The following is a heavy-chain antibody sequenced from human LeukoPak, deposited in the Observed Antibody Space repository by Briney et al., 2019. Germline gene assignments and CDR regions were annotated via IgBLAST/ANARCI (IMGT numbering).Heavy chain of an antibody. D-gene: IGHD5-18*01. CDR3: AKDLKRGYSYGQYYFDY. Sequence: QTGGSLRLSCAASGFTFSSYGMSWVRQAPGKGLEWVSAISGSGGSTYYADSVKGRFTISRDNSKNTLYLQMNSLRAEDTAVYYCAKDLKRGYSYGQYYFDYWGQGTLVTVSS. CDR1: GFTFSSYG. CDR2: ISGSGGST. J-gene: IGHJ4*02. V-gene: IGHV3-23*01.